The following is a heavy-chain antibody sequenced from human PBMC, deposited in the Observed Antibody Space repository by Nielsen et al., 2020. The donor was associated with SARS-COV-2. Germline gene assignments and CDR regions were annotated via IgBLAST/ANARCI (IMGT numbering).Heavy chain of an antibody. CDR3: ARDPYYGSGTFRFYGMDL. J-gene: IGHJ6*02. CDR2: IYSGESSA. CDR1: GFSFSTYG. D-gene: IGHD3-10*01. Sequence: GESLKISCAASGFSFSTYGMGWVRQAPGKGLEWVSVIYSGESSAAYADSVRGRFTISRDNSKDTLFLQMNGLRAEDTAIYYCARDPYYGSGTFRFYGMDLWGQGTTVTVSS. V-gene: IGHV3-23*03.